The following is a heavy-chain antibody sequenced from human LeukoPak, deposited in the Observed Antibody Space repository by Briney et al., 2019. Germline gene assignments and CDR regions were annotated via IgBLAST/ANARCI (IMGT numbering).Heavy chain of an antibody. J-gene: IGHJ4*02. CDR3: ARHPRIQLWFDY. CDR2: INHSGST. D-gene: IGHD5-18*01. CDR1: VGSFSGSY. V-gene: IGHV4-34*01. Sequence: SETLSLTCAVYVGSFSGSYWSWIRQPPGKGLEWIGEINHSGSTNYNPSLKSRVTISVDTSKNQFSLKLSSVTAADTAVYYCARHPRIQLWFDYWGQGTLVTVSS.